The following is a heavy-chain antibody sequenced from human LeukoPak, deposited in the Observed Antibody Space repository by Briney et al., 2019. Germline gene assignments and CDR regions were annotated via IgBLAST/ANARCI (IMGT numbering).Heavy chain of an antibody. CDR1: GFSFSNFW. Sequence: GGSLRLSCAASGFSFSNFWMHWVRQPPGKGLVLVSRINIDGTDANYADSVKGRFIISMDNFKNTLFLEMYSLRVEDTGVYYCARSGGGYFDYWGQGDMVTVSS. V-gene: IGHV3-74*01. J-gene: IGHJ4*02. CDR3: ARSGGGYFDY. D-gene: IGHD3-16*01. CDR2: INIDGTDA.